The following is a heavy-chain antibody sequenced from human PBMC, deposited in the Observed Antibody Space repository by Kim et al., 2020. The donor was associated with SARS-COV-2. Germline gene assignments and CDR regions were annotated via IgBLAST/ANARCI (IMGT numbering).Heavy chain of an antibody. V-gene: IGHV3-23*01. D-gene: IGHD6-13*01. CDR3: AKWDSSSWYAKYFQH. Sequence: ADSKEGRFTISRDNSKNTLYLQMNSRRAEDTAVYYCAKWDSSSWYAKYFQHWGQGTLVTVSS. J-gene: IGHJ1*01.